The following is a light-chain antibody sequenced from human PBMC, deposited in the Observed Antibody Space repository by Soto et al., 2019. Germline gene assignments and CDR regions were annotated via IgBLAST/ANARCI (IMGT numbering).Light chain of an antibody. Sequence: EIVLTQSPGTLSLSPGERATLSCRASQSVSRSYLAWYQQKPGQAPRLLIYGASSRATGIPDRFSGSGSGTDFTLTISRLEPEDFAVYFCQDYGTSRTFGQGTKVEIK. V-gene: IGKV3-20*01. CDR3: QDYGTSRT. CDR1: QSVSRSY. CDR2: GAS. J-gene: IGKJ1*01.